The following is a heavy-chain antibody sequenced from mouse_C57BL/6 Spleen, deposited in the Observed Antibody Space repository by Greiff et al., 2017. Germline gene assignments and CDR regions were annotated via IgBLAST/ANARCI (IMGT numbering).Heavy chain of an antibody. J-gene: IGHJ2*01. D-gene: IGHD1-1*01. V-gene: IGHV1-42*01. CDR1: GYSFTGYY. CDR2: INPSTGGT. CDR3: AREVPFTTYFDY. Sequence: EVQLVESGPELVKPGASVKISCKASGYSFTGYYMNWVKQSPEKSLEWIGEINPSTGGTTYNQKFKAKATLTVDKSSSTAYMQLKSLTSEDSAVYYCAREVPFTTYFDYWGQGTTLTVSS.